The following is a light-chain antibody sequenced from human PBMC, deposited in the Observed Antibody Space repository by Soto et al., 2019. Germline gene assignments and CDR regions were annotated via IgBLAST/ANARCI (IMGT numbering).Light chain of an antibody. V-gene: IGLV2-14*01. J-gene: IGLJ1*01. CDR2: DVS. CDR3: SSYTSSSTLPYV. CDR1: SSDVGGYNY. Sequence: QSALTQPASVSGSPGQSITISCTGTSSDVGGYNYVSRYQQHPGKAPKLMIYDVSNRPSGVSNRFSGSKSGNTASLPISWAQAEDEADYYCSSYTSSSTLPYVFGTGTKLTVL.